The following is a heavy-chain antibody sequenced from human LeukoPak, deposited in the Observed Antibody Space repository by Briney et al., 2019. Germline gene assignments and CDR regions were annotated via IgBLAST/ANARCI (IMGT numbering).Heavy chain of an antibody. V-gene: IGHV3-73*01. D-gene: IGHD4-17*01. CDR2: FRSKGNSYTT. CDR3: ARDSPDYGDYRPFDY. CDR1: GFSFSGSD. Sequence: GGSLRLSCAASGFSFSGSDIHWVRQASGKGLEWVGRFRSKGNSYTTAYGAAVKGRFTISRDDSKSTAYLQMNGLRTEDTAVYYCARDSPDYGDYRPFDYWGQGTLVTVSS. J-gene: IGHJ4*02.